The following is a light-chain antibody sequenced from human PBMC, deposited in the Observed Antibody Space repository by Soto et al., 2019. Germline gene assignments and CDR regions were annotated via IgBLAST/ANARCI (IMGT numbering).Light chain of an antibody. CDR3: QQYYDWPLVT. J-gene: IGKJ4*01. Sequence: MTQSPATLSVSPGERVSLSCRASQSISTNLAWYQQKPGQAPRLLIYGASTRDTHIPDRFSGTGSETEFTLSVSNLQSEDFAIYYCQQYYDWPLVTFGGGTRVEI. V-gene: IGKV3-15*01. CDR1: QSISTN. CDR2: GAS.